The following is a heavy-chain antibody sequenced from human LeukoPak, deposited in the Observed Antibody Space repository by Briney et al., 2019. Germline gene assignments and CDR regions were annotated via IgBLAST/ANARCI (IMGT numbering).Heavy chain of an antibody. CDR2: INHSGST. CDR1: GGSFSGYY. Sequence: SETLSLACAVCGGSFSGYYWSWIRQPPGKGLEWIGEINHSGSTNYNPSLKSRVTISVDTSKNQFSLKLSSVTAADTAVYYCASVVQGPWGQGTLVTVSS. V-gene: IGHV4-34*01. J-gene: IGHJ5*02. CDR3: ASVVQGP. D-gene: IGHD3-10*01.